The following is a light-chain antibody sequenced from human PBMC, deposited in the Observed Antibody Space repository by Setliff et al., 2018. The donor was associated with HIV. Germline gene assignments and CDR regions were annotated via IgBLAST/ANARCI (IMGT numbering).Light chain of an antibody. CDR3: CSYAGSSTFV. CDR2: EVS. V-gene: IGLV2-23*02. J-gene: IGLJ3*02. CDR1: SSDVGSYNL. Sequence: QSVLAQPASVSGSPGQSITISCTGSSSDVGSYNLVSWYQQHPRKALKLMIYEVSKWPSGVSNRFSGSKSGNTASLTISGLQAEDEADYYCCSYAGSSTFVFGGGTKVTVL.